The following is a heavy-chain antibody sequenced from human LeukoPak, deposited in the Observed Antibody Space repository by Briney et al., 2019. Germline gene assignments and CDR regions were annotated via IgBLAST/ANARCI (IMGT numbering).Heavy chain of an antibody. V-gene: IGHV5-51*01. Sequence: GESLKISCKGSGYSFTSYWIGWVRQMPGKGLEWMGIIYPGDSDTRYSPSFQGQVTISADKSISTACLQWSSLKASDTAMYYCARHGTSNYYDSALANWGQGTLVTVSS. CDR2: IYPGDSDT. CDR1: GYSFTSYW. J-gene: IGHJ4*02. CDR3: ARHGTSNYYDSALAN. D-gene: IGHD3-10*01.